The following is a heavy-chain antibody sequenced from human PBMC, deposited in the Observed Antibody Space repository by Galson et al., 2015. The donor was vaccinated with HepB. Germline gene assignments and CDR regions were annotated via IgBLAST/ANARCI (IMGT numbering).Heavy chain of an antibody. D-gene: IGHD4-17*01. Sequence: SLRLSCAASGFTFSSYGMHWVRQAPGKGLEWVAVISYDGSNKYYADSVKGRFTISRDNSKNTLYLQMNSLRAEDTAVYYCAKDGYGDYVLDYWGQGTLVTVSS. CDR2: ISYDGSNK. J-gene: IGHJ4*02. CDR1: GFTFSSYG. CDR3: AKDGYGDYVLDY. V-gene: IGHV3-30*18.